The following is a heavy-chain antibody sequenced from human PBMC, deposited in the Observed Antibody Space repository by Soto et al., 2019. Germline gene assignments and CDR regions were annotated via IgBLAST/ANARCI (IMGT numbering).Heavy chain of an antibody. CDR2: ISSSSSTI. V-gene: IGHV3-48*01. J-gene: IGHJ6*03. CDR1: GFTFTSYS. Sequence: GGSLRLSCAASGFTFTSYSMNWVRQAPGKGLEWVSYISSSSSTIYYADSVKGRFTISRDNAKNSLYLQMNSLRAEDTAVYYCAREPQHMRYGDYYMDAWGKGTTVTVS. CDR3: AREPQHMRYGDYYMDA. D-gene: IGHD2-21*01.